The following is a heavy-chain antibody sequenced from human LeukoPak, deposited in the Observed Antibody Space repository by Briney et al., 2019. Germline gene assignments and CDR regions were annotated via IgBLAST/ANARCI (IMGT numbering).Heavy chain of an antibody. CDR2: MNPNSGNT. D-gene: IGHD3-22*01. CDR1: GYTFTSYD. J-gene: IGHJ4*02. Sequence: ASVKVSCKASGYTFTSYDINWVRQATGQGLEWMGWMNPNSGNTGYAQKFQGRVTITRNTSISTAYMELSSLRSEDTAVYYCARGLDDSSGYYADYWGQGTLVTVSS. CDR3: ARGLDDSSGYYADY. V-gene: IGHV1-8*03.